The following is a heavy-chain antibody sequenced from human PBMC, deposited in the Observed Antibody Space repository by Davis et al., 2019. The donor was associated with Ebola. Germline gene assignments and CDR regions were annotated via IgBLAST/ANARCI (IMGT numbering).Heavy chain of an antibody. CDR3: ARHDIAARRGGFDL. CDR1: GYSFTSYW. CDR2: IYPGDSDT. J-gene: IGHJ2*01. V-gene: IGHV5-51*01. Sequence: PGGSLRLSCRGSGYSFTSYWNGWVRQLPGKGLEWVGIIYPGDSDTRYSPSFQGHVTISADKSISTAYLQWSSLKVSDTAMYYCARHDIAARRGGFDLWGRGTLVTVSS. D-gene: IGHD6-6*01.